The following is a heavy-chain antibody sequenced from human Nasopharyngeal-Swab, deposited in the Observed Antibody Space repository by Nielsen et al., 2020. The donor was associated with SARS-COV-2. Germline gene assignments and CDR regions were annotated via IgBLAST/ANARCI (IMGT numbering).Heavy chain of an antibody. CDR3: AGPNIGSRSLGGNYYYYMDV. D-gene: IGHD3-10*01. Sequence: SVKVSCKASGVTFSNYAISWVRQAPGQGLEWMGGIIPIFPTPDYAQRFQGRVTITADESTSTAYMELTSLRSEDTAVYYCAGPNIGSRSLGGNYYYYMDVWGKGTTVTVSS. V-gene: IGHV1-69*13. CDR2: IIPIFPTP. CDR1: GVTFSNYA. J-gene: IGHJ6*03.